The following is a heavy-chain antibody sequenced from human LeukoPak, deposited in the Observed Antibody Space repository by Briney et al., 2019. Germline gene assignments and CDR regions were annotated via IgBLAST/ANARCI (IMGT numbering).Heavy chain of an antibody. CDR1: GFTFSGSA. Sequence: PGGSLRLSCAASGFTFSGSAMHWVRQASGKGLEWVGRIRSKANSYATAYAASVKGRFTISRDDSKNMAYLQMNSLKTEDTAVYYCTRLSGATDYFDYWGQGTLVTVSS. CDR2: IRSKANSYAT. V-gene: IGHV3-73*01. J-gene: IGHJ4*02. D-gene: IGHD1-26*01. CDR3: TRLSGATDYFDY.